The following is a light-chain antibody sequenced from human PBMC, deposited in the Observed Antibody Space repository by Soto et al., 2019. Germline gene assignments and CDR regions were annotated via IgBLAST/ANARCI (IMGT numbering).Light chain of an antibody. V-gene: IGKV3-11*01. CDR3: QQRSNWPPT. J-gene: IGKJ2*01. CDR1: ESVSSY. Sequence: EIVLTQSPATLSLSPGERATLSCRASESVSSYLAWYQQKPGQAPRLLIYDASNRATGIPARFSGSGSGTEFTLTISSLEPEDFAVYYCQQRSNWPPTFGQGTELEIK. CDR2: DAS.